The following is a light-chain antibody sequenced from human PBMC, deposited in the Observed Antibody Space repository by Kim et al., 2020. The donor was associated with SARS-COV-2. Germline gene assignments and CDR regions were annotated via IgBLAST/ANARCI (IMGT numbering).Light chain of an antibody. CDR2: DAS. CDR1: QDIATY. Sequence: SASVGDRVTVTCQASQDIATYLNLYQQKPGKAPKLLIYDASILERGVPSRFSGSGSGTHFTFTITGLQPEDIATYYCLQFDDLVTFGGGTKVDIK. CDR3: LQFDDLVT. J-gene: IGKJ4*01. V-gene: IGKV1-33*01.